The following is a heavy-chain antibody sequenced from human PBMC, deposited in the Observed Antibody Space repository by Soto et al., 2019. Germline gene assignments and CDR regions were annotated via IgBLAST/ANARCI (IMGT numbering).Heavy chain of an antibody. D-gene: IGHD7-27*01. CDR1: GYTFTTYD. J-gene: IGHJ4*02. CDR2: MNPNNGDT. CDR3: ARNRRLTGDFDY. Sequence: QVQLVQSGAEVKKPGASVKVSCKASGYTFTTYDINWMRQATGQGLEWLGWMNPNNGDTGYAQKFQDRVTMTRDTSKNTAYMELSSLSNEDTAIYYCARNRRLTGDFDYWGLGTLVTVSS. V-gene: IGHV1-8*01.